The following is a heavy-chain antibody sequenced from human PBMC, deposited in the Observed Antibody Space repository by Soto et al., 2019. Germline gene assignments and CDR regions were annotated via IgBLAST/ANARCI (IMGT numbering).Heavy chain of an antibody. CDR2: INAYNGTT. V-gene: IGHV1-18*01. J-gene: IGHJ6*02. CDR1: GGTFSGYA. CDR3: AMVDVYVTPSPQDV. D-gene: IGHD3-16*01. Sequence: ASGKVSCKASGGTFSGYAISWVRQAPGQGLEWMGWINAYNGTTNYAQKLQGRVTLATDTSTTTAYMELRSLRSNDTAIYYCAMVDVYVTPSPQDVWGQGTTVTVSS.